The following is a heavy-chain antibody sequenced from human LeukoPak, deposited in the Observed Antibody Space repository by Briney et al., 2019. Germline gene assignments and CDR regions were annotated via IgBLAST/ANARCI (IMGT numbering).Heavy chain of an antibody. Sequence: SETLSLTCAVYGGSFSGYYWSWIRQPPGKGLEWIGEINHSGSTNYNPSLKSRVTISVDTSKNQFSLKLSSVTAADTAVYYCARAQWGQWLVRGSDPWGQGTLVTVSS. J-gene: IGHJ5*02. CDR2: INHSGST. CDR1: GGSFSGYY. D-gene: IGHD6-19*01. V-gene: IGHV4-34*01. CDR3: ARAQWGQWLVRGSDP.